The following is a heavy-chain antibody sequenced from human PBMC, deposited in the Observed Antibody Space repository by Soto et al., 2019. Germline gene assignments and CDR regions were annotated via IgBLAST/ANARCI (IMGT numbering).Heavy chain of an antibody. V-gene: IGHV3-23*01. J-gene: IGHJ3*02. Sequence: AGGSLRLSCAASGFTFSSYAMSWVRQAPGKGLEWVSAISGSGGSTYYADSVKGRFTISRDNSKNTLYLQMNSLRAEDTAVYYCAKDPYYFVWGSYRGDAFYIWGQGSMVTVSS. D-gene: IGHD3-16*02. CDR3: AKDPYYFVWGSYRGDAFYI. CDR1: GFTFSSYA. CDR2: ISGSGGST.